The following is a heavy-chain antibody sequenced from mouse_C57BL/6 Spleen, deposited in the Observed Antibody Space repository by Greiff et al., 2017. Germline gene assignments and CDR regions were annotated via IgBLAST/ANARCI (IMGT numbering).Heavy chain of an antibody. J-gene: IGHJ4*01. V-gene: IGHV1-18*01. CDR3: ARGGSMDY. Sequence: VQLQQSGPELVKPGASVKIPCKASGYTFTDYNMDWVKQSHGKSLEWIGDINPNNGGTIYNQKFKGKATLTVDKSSSTAYMELRSLTSDDTAVYYCARGGSMDYWGQGTSVTVSS. CDR2: INPNNGGT. CDR1: GYTFTDYN.